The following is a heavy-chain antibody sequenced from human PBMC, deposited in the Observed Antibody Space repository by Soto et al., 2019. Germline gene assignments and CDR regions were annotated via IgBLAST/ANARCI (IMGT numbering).Heavy chain of an antibody. D-gene: IGHD1-7*01. CDR1: GGTFSSYA. J-gene: IGHJ6*02. Sequence: QVQLVQSGAEVKKPGSSVKVSCKASGGTFSSYAISWVRQAPGQGLEWMGGIIPIFGTANYAQKFQGRDTITADESSTTXYMELGSLRSEDTAVYYCAGPPELTRIYYYYGMDVWGQGTTVTVSS. V-gene: IGHV1-69*12. CDR2: IIPIFGTA. CDR3: AGPPELTRIYYYYGMDV.